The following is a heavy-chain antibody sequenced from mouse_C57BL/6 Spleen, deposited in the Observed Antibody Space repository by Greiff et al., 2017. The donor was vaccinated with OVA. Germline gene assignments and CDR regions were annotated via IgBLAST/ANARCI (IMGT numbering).Heavy chain of an antibody. J-gene: IGHJ4*01. Sequence: VQLQQPGAELVKPGASVKLSCKASGYTFTSYWMQWVKQRPGQGLEWIGEIDPSDSYTNYNEKFKGKATLTVDTSSSTAYMQLSSLTSEDSAVYYCALIPCYGSSDYAMGYWGQGTSVTVSS. CDR1: GYTFTSYW. V-gene: IGHV1-50*01. CDR2: IDPSDSYT. CDR3: ALIPCYGSSDYAMGY. D-gene: IGHD1-1*01.